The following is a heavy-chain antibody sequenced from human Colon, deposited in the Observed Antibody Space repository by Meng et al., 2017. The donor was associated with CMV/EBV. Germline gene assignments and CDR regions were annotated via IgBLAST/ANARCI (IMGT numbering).Heavy chain of an antibody. CDR2: MLSSGST. V-gene: IGHV4-61*01. D-gene: IGHD4-17*01. CDR1: GGSVRSGSYY. Sequence: SETLSLTCTASGGSVRSGSYYWSWIRQPPGKGPEWIGYMLSSGSTNYNPSLRSRVTISGDTSKNQFSLKLASVTAADTAVYYCARDTVVHSPYYYYGVDVWGPGTTVTVSS. CDR3: ARDTVVHSPYYYYGVDV. J-gene: IGHJ6*02.